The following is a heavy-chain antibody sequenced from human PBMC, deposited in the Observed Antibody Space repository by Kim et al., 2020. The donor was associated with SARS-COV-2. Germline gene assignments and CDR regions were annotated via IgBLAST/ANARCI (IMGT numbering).Heavy chain of an antibody. Sequence: DALKGRFTISRDNSKNTLYLQMNSLRAEDTAVYYCARDLRVQLWFYGMDVWGQGTTVTVSS. CDR3: ARDLRVQLWFYGMDV. J-gene: IGHJ6*02. D-gene: IGHD5-18*01. V-gene: IGHV3-30*07.